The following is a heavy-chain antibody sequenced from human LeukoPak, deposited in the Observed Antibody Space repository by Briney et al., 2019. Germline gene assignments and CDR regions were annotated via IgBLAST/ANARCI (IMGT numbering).Heavy chain of an antibody. Sequence: EGSLRLSCAASGFTFSGSAMHWVRQASGKGLEWVGRIRSKANSYATAYAASVKGRFTISRDDSKNTAYLQMNSLKTEDTAVYYCTTRDPNAFDIWGQGTMVTVSS. V-gene: IGHV3-73*01. CDR3: TTRDPNAFDI. CDR2: IRSKANSYAT. J-gene: IGHJ3*02. CDR1: GFTFSGSA.